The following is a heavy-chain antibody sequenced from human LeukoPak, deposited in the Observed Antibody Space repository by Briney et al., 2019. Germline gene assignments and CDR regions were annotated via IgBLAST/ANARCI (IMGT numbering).Heavy chain of an antibody. CDR1: GFTFSSYS. V-gene: IGHV3-21*01. CDR2: ISSSSSYI. Sequence: KPGGSLRLSCAASGFTFSSYSMNWVRQAPGKGLEWVSSISSSSSYIYYADSVKGRFTISRDNAKNSLYLQMNSLRAEDTAVYYCARDSGWYQEGDYWGQGTLVTVSS. J-gene: IGHJ4*02. D-gene: IGHD6-19*01. CDR3: ARDSGWYQEGDY.